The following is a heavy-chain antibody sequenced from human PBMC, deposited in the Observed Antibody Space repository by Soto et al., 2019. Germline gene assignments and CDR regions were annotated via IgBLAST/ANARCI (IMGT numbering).Heavy chain of an antibody. J-gene: IGHJ4*02. Sequence: GGSLRLSCASSGFTFSSCSMNWVRQAPGKGLEWVSFISGSGDTKYYADSVKGRFTISRDNAKDSLYLQMSSLRDEDTAVYYCAKYCSSDVCFDYWGQGTLVTVSS. V-gene: IGHV3-48*02. D-gene: IGHD2-8*01. CDR3: AKYCSSDVCFDY. CDR1: GFTFSSCS. CDR2: ISGSGDTK.